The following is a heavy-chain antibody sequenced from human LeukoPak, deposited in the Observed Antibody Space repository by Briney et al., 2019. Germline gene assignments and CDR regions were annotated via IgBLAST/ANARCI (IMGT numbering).Heavy chain of an antibody. CDR1: GFTFSSYW. J-gene: IGHJ5*02. D-gene: IGHD3-22*01. CDR2: IKQDGSEK. CDR3: ARDRDSNDYQRFDP. V-gene: IGHV3-7*01. Sequence: PGGSLRLSCAASGFTFSSYWMSWVRQAPGKGLEWVANIKQDGSEKYYVDSVKGRFTISRDNAKTSLYLQMNSLRAEDTAVYYCARDRDSNDYQRFDPWGQGTLVIVSS.